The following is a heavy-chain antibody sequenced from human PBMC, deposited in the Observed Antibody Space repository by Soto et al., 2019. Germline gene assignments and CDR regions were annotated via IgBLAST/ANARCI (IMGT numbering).Heavy chain of an antibody. V-gene: IGHV3-53*01. CDR2: IYSGGST. J-gene: IGHJ6*02. CDR1: GFTVSSNY. Sequence: GGSLRLSCAASGFTVSSNYMSWVRQAPGKGLEWVSVIYSGGSTYYADSVKGRFTISRDNSKNTLYLQMNSLRAEDTAVYYCARGARVTIFGVVIPDGMDVWGQGTTVTVS. D-gene: IGHD3-3*01. CDR3: ARGARVTIFGVVIPDGMDV.